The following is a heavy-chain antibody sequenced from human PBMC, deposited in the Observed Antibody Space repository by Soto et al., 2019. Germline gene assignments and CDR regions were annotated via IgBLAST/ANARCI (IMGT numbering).Heavy chain of an antibody. CDR1: GFTFISHA. CDR2: LSDSGSVP. V-gene: IGHV3-23*01. D-gene: IGHD6-19*01. J-gene: IGHJ6*04. CDR3: TKVFRGQWLGNYFFYYGMDA. Sequence: GGSLSLSCEASGFTFISHAMSWVRQAPGKGLEWVSALSDSGSVPYYANSVKGRFTVSRDNSKNTLYLQMTSLRAEDTATYYCTKVFRGQWLGNYFFYYGMDAWGK.